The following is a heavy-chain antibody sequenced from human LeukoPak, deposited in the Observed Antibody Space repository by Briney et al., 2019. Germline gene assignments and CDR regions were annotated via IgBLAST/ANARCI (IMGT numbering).Heavy chain of an antibody. CDR1: GYTFTGYY. J-gene: IGHJ4*02. Sequence: RASVKVSCKASGYTFTGYYMHWVRQAPGQGLEWMGWINPNSGGTNYAQKFQGRVTMTRDTSISTAYMELSRLRSDDTAVYYCAGGLWFGGYYFDYWGQGTLVTVSS. CDR2: INPNSGGT. CDR3: AGGLWFGGYYFDY. D-gene: IGHD3-10*01. V-gene: IGHV1-2*02.